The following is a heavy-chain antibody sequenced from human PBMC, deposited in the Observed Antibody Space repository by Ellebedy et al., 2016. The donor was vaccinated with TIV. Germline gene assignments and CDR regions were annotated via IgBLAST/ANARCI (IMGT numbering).Heavy chain of an antibody. V-gene: IGHV3-66*04. Sequence: GGSLRLSXAASGFTVSSNYMSWVRQAPGKGLEWVSSIYGGGTTYFADSVKGRVAISRDNSKNTLFLQMNNLRAVDTAVYYCVRPGDPDGSGTYSLLDYWGQGTLVTVSS. CDR2: IYGGGTT. CDR3: VRPGDPDGSGTYSLLDY. J-gene: IGHJ4*02. CDR1: GFTVSSNY. D-gene: IGHD3-10*01.